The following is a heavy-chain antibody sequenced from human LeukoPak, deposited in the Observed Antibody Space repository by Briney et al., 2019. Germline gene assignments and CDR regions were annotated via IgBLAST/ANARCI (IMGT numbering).Heavy chain of an antibody. CDR3: AKRAVPGNAFFDN. CDR1: GFTFSSYV. D-gene: IGHD6-19*01. CDR2: ISGGGGST. Sequence: PGGSLRLSCAASGFTFSSYVMNWVRQAPGKGLEWVSVISGGGGSTYYADSVKGRFTISRDNSKNTLFLQMNSLRAEDTAVYYCAKRAVPGNAFFDNWGQGNLVTVSS. V-gene: IGHV3-23*01. J-gene: IGHJ4*02.